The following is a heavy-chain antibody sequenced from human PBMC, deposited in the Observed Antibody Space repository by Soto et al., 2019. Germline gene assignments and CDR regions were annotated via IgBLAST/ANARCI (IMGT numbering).Heavy chain of an antibody. CDR2: ISHTGNT. D-gene: IGHD2-21*01. Sequence: QVQLQESGPGLLEPSGTLSLTCDVSGASVNSGHWSTWVRQPPGKGLEWIGEISHTGNTNYSPSLKGRMTVSLDTSQNLFSLTLTSVTGSDTALYYCAGSSLGDSTSHWGQGTLVTVS. J-gene: IGHJ1*01. CDR1: GASVNSGHW. V-gene: IGHV4-4*02. CDR3: AGSSLGDSTSH.